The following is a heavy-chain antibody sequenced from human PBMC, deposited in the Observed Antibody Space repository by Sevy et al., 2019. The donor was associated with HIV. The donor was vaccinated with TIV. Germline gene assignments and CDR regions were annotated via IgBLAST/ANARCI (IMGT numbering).Heavy chain of an antibody. J-gene: IGHJ6*02. Sequence: GGSLRLSCAASGYTFSSYAMHWVRQAPGKGLEWVAVISYDGSNKYYADSVKGRFTISRDNSKNTLYLQMNSLRAEDTAVYYRARGSSIAAAGTYYGMDVWGQGTTVTVSS. D-gene: IGHD6-13*01. CDR3: ARGSSIAAAGTYYGMDV. V-gene: IGHV3-30*04. CDR1: GYTFSSYA. CDR2: ISYDGSNK.